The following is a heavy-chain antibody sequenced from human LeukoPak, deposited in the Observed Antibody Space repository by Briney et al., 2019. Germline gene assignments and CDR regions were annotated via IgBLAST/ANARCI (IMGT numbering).Heavy chain of an antibody. CDR3: ARGKVPAGNYYYQYTDV. V-gene: IGHV1-8*01. CDR2: MNPNSGNT. J-gene: IGHJ6*03. CDR1: GYTLTSYD. Sequence: ASVKVSCKASGYTLTSYDINWVRQATGQGLEWMGWMNPNSGNTGYAQKFQGSVTLNRNTSISTAYMELSSLRSEDTAVYYCARGKVPAGNYYYQYTDVWGKGPRSPSP. D-gene: IGHD2-2*01.